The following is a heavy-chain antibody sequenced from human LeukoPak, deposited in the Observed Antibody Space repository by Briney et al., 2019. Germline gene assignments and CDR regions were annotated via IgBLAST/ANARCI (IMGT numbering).Heavy chain of an antibody. J-gene: IGHJ6*03. CDR3: ARGVAAAAGTYYYYMDV. D-gene: IGHD6-13*01. CDR2: INTNTGNP. V-gene: IGHV7-4-1*02. CDR1: GYTFNGYA. Sequence: GASVKVSCKASGYTFNGYAMNWVRQAPGQGLEWVGWINTNTGNPTYAQGFTGRFVFSLDTSVTTAYLQISSLRAEDTAVYYCARGVAAAAGTYYYYMDVWGKGTTVTVSS.